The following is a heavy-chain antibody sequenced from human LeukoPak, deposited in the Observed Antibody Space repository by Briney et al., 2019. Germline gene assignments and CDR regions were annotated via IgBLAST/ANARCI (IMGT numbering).Heavy chain of an antibody. CDR1: GFTFSSYG. CDR3: AREWTPLKRGNPYYYYGMDV. D-gene: IGHD1-14*01. Sequence: GGSLRLSCAASGFTFSSYGMHWVRQAPGKGLEWVAVISYDGSNKYYADSVKGRFTISRDNAKNSLYLQMNSLRAEDTAVYYCAREWTPLKRGNPYYYYGMDVWGQGTTVTVSS. V-gene: IGHV3-30*03. J-gene: IGHJ6*02. CDR2: ISYDGSNK.